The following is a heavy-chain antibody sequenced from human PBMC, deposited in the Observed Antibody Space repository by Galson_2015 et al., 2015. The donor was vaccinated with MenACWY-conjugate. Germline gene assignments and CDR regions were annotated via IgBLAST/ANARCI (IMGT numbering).Heavy chain of an antibody. V-gene: IGHV1-69*04. CDR3: ARALSYYSNYGGYAFDI. D-gene: IGHD4-11*01. J-gene: IGHJ3*02. CDR2: IIPILGIA. CDR1: GGTFSSYA. Sequence: SVKVSCKASGGTFSSYAISWVRQAPGQGLEWMGRIIPILGIANYAQKFQGRVTLTADKSTSTAYMELRSLRSEDTAVYYCARALSYYSNYGGYAFDIWGQGTMVTVSS.